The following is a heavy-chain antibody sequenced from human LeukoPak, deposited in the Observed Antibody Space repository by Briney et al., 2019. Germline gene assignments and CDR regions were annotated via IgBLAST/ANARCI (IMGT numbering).Heavy chain of an antibody. Sequence: GGSLRLSCAASGFTFSSYAMHWVRQAPGEGLQWVAVISYDGSNKYYADSVKGRFTISRDNSKNTLYLQMNSLRAEDTAVYYCARNPETYCSGGSCYSVEIDYWGQGTLVTVSS. CDR2: ISYDGSNK. CDR3: ARNPETYCSGGSCYSVEIDY. D-gene: IGHD2-15*01. CDR1: GFTFSSYA. J-gene: IGHJ4*02. V-gene: IGHV3-30*04.